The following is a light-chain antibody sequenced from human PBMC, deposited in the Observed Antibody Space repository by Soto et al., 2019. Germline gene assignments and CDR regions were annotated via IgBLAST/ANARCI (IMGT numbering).Light chain of an antibody. CDR3: QQYGSSPIT. CDR2: GAS. CDR1: QSVSSGD. Sequence: EIVLTQSPGPLSLSPGERATLSCRASQSVSSGDLAWYQQKPGQAPRLLIYGASSRATGIPDRFSGSGSGTYFPLTLSRLEPEDFAVYYCQQYGSSPITFGQGTRLEIK. J-gene: IGKJ5*01. V-gene: IGKV3-20*01.